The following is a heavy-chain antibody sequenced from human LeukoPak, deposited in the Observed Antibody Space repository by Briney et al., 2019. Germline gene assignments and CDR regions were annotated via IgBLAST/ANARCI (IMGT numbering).Heavy chain of an antibody. V-gene: IGHV3-20*04. J-gene: IGHJ4*02. D-gene: IGHD1-26*01. CDR3: ARVLPGLSGSYGY. CDR1: GFTFDDYG. Sequence: PGGSLRLSCATSGFTFDDYGMNWVRQAPGKGQEWVSNINWNGRNVDYADSVKGRFTISRDKAKNSLHLQMNSLRAEDTAVYYCARVLPGLSGSYGYWGQGTLVTVSS. CDR2: INWNGRNV.